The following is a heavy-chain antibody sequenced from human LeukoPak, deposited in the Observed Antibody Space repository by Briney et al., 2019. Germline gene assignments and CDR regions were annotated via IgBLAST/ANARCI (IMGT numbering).Heavy chain of an antibody. CDR2: IKQDGSEK. D-gene: IGHD3-10*01. V-gene: IGHV3-7*01. CDR1: GFTFSSFW. Sequence: GGSLRLSCAASGFTFSSFWMSWVRQAPGKGLEWVANIKQDGSEKNYVDSVKGRFTISRDNAKNSVSLYMNSLRAEDSAVYYCARPGITAFDIWGRGTMVTVSS. CDR3: ARPGITAFDI. J-gene: IGHJ3*02.